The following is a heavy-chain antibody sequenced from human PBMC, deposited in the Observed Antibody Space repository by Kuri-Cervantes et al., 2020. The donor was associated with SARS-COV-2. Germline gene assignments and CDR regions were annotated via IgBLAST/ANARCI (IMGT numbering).Heavy chain of an antibody. CDR1: GYSFTSYW. J-gene: IGHJ4*02. D-gene: IGHD3-22*01. V-gene: IGHV5-51*01. Sequence: GESLKISCKGSGYSFTSYWIGWVRQMPGKGLEWMGIIYPGDSDTRCSPSFQGQVTISADKSISTAYLQWSSLKASDTAMYYCARAIRDYYDSSAYFDYWGQGTLVTVSS. CDR2: IYPGDSDT. CDR3: ARAIRDYYDSSAYFDY.